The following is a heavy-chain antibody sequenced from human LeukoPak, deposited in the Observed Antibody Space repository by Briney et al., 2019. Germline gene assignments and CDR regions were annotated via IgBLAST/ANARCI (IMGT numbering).Heavy chain of an antibody. CDR1: GFTFSNAW. CDR2: IKSKTDGGTT. Sequence: GGSLRLSCAASGFTFSNAWMSWVRQAPGKGLEWVGRIKSKTDGGTTDYAAPVKGRFTISRDDSKNTLYLQMNSLKTEDTAVYYCTTEVPRRYRYNWNRPWIDHWGQGTLVTVSS. D-gene: IGHD1-20*01. J-gene: IGHJ4*02. CDR3: TTEVPRRYRYNWNRPWIDH. V-gene: IGHV3-15*01.